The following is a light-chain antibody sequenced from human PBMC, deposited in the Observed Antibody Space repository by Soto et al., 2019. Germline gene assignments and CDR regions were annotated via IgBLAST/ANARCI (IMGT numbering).Light chain of an antibody. J-gene: IGKJ4*01. CDR2: GAS. CDR3: QQYNHWPHT. Sequence: ETVMTQSPATLSVSPGEGATLSCRASQSVSSNLAWYQQRPGQTPRLLVYGASIRATGMSARFSGSGSGTAFTSTISVPRSEHFALYYCQQYNHWPHTFGGGPKVEIK. V-gene: IGKV3D-15*03. CDR1: QSVSSN.